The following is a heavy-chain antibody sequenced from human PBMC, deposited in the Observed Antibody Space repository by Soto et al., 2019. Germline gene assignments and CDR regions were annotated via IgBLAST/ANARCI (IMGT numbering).Heavy chain of an antibody. CDR2: ITGSGRST. CDR3: AKDSYYYDSSGDYYENSGAFDI. CDR1: GFTFSSYA. V-gene: IGHV3-23*01. J-gene: IGHJ3*02. Sequence: EVQLLESGGGLVQPGGSLRLSCAASGFTFSSYAMSWVRQAPGKGLEWVSGITGSGRSTYYADSVKGRFTISRDNSENTLYLQMNSLRADDTAVFYCAKDSYYYDSSGDYYENSGAFDIWGQGTMVTVSS. D-gene: IGHD3-22*01.